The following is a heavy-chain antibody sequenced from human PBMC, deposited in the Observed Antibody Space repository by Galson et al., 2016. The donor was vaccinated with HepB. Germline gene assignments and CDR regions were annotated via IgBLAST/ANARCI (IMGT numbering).Heavy chain of an antibody. CDR3: ARGGGKTSTMDV. J-gene: IGHJ6*02. CDR1: GYTLTSYY. CDR2: INPTGGST. V-gene: IGHV1-46*01. D-gene: IGHD3-16*01. Sequence: KVSCKVSGYTLTSYYMNWVRQAPGQGLEWMGMINPTGGSTTYAQKFQGRVTMTRDTSTSTVYMELSSLRTEDTAVYYCARGGGKTSTMDVWGQGTTVTVSS.